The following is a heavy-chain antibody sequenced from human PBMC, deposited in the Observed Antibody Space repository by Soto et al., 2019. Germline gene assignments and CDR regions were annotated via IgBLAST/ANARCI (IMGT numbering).Heavy chain of an antibody. CDR2: IYWDDDK. D-gene: IGHD2-15*01. CDR3: AHSSLLGYCSGGSCSPFDY. J-gene: IGHJ4*02. V-gene: IGHV2-5*02. CDR1: GFSLSTSGVG. Sequence: SGATLVNPTQTLTLTCTFSGFSLSTSGVGVGWIRQPPGKALEWLALIYWDDDKRYSPSLKSRLTITKDTSKNQVVLTMTNMDPVDTATYYCAHSSLLGYCSGGSCSPFDYWGQGTLVTVSS.